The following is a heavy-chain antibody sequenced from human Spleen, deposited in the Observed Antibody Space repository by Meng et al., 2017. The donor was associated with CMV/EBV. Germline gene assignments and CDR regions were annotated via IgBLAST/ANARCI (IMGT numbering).Heavy chain of an antibody. V-gene: IGHV3-11*06. CDR3: ASEGSPMWATDY. CDR2: ISSSSSYT. D-gene: IGHD1-26*01. J-gene: IGHJ4*02. Sequence: QVQLVESGGGLVKPGGSLRLSCAASGFTFSDYYMSWIRQAPGKGLEWVSYISSSSSYTNYADSVKGRFTISRDNAKNSLYLQMNSLRAEDTAVYYCASEGSPMWATDYWGQGTLVPSPQ. CDR1: GFTFSDYY.